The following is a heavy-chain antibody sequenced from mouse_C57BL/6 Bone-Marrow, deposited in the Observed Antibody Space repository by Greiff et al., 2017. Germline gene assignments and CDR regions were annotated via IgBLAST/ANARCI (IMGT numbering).Heavy chain of an antibody. V-gene: IGHV1-81*01. J-gene: IGHJ3*01. D-gene: IGHD2-4*01. CDR2: IYPRSGNT. CDR3: ARSDDCDYDWFAY. CDR1: GYTFTSYG. Sequence: QVQLQQSGAELARPGASVKLSCKASGYTFTSYGISWVKQRTGQGLEWIGEIYPRSGNTYYNEKFKGKATLTADKSSSTAYMELSSLTSEDSAVYYCARSDDCDYDWFAYWGQGTLVTVSA.